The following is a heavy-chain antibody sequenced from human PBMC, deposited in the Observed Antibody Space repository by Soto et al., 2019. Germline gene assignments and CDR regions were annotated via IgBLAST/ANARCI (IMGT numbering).Heavy chain of an antibody. CDR3: ARGGSSGSYYVNYFDY. CDR1: GGTFSSYA. CDR2: IIPIFGTA. J-gene: IGHJ4*02. D-gene: IGHD3-22*01. Sequence: ASVKVSCKASGGTFSSYAISWVRQAPGQGLEWMGGIIPIFGTANYAQKFQGRVTITADESTSTAYMELSSLRSEDTAVYYCARGGSSGSYYVNYFDYWGQGTLVTVSS. V-gene: IGHV1-69*13.